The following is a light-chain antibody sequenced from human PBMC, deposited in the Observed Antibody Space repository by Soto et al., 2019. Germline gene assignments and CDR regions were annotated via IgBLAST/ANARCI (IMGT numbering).Light chain of an antibody. V-gene: IGKV1-5*01. Sequence: IHMTHSPATLSASVVYRVTITFLSIQSIISWLACYQQKPGKAPKLLIYGASSLESGVPSRFSGSGSGTEITLTISSLQPDDFATYYCQQYNSYWTFGQGTKVDIK. CDR1: QSIISW. CDR2: GAS. CDR3: QQYNSYWT. J-gene: IGKJ1*01.